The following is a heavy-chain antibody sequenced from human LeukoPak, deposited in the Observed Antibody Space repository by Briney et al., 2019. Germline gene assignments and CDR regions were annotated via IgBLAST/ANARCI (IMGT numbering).Heavy chain of an antibody. CDR3: ARHKQQLVRGSPGWFDP. V-gene: IGHV4-59*08. D-gene: IGHD6-13*01. Sequence: PSETLSLTCTVSGGSISSYYWTWIRQPPGKRLEWIGYIYYSGSTYYNPSLKSRVTISVDTSKNQFSLKLSSVTAADTAVYYCARHKQQLVRGSPGWFDPWGQGTLVTVSS. CDR2: IYYSGST. CDR1: GGSISSYY. J-gene: IGHJ5*02.